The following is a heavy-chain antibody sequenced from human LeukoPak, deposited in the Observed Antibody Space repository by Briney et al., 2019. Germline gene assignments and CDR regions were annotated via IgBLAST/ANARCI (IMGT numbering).Heavy chain of an antibody. CDR1: GGSISSGDYY. CDR3: ARDGMWDTAKVYFDH. CDR2: IYYSGST. V-gene: IGHV4-30-4*08. J-gene: IGHJ4*02. D-gene: IGHD5-18*01. Sequence: PSETLSLTCTVSGGSISSGDYYWSWIRQPPGKGLEWIGYIYYSGSTYYNPSLKSRVTISVDTSKNQFSLKLSSVTAADTAVYYCARDGMWDTAKVYFDHWGQGTLVTVSS.